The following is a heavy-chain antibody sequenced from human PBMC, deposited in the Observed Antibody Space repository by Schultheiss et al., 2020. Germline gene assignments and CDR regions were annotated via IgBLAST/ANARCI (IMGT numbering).Heavy chain of an antibody. CDR2: IKSKADGGTT. CDR1: GFPFSTYG. J-gene: IGHJ4*02. Sequence: GGSLRLSCVVFGFPFSTYGMHWVRQAPGKGLEWVGRIKSKADGGTTDYAAPVKGRFSISRDESKNTLYLQMNSLKTEDTAVYYCTTDLPHGRSGTLWGQGTLVTVSS. V-gene: IGHV3-15*07. CDR3: TTDLPHGRSGTL. D-gene: IGHD6-19*01.